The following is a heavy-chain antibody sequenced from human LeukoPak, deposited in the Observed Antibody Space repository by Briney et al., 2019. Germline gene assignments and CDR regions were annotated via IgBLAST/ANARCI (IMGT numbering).Heavy chain of an antibody. CDR3: ARDPHYGDYHNPEGYYYYGMDV. V-gene: IGHV1-69*04. CDR1: GGTFSSYA. Sequence: SVKVSCKASGGTFSSYAISWVRQAPGQGVEWMGRIIPIFGIANYAQKFQGRVTITADKSTSTAYMELSSLRSEDTAVYYCARDPHYGDYHNPEGYYYYGMDVWGQGTTVTVSS. D-gene: IGHD4-17*01. CDR2: IIPIFGIA. J-gene: IGHJ6*02.